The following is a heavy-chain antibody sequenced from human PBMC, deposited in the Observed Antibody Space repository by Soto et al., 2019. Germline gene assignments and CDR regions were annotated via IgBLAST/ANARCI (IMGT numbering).Heavy chain of an antibody. Sequence: PGGSLGLSCAASGFTFSASAMHWVRQASGKGLEWVGRIRSKANNYATAYAASVKGRFTISRDDSKNTAYLQMNSLESEDTAVYYCSRDDSDWFFNWGRGTLVTVSS. CDR2: IRSKANNYAT. CDR1: GFTFSASA. CDR3: SRDDSDWFFN. V-gene: IGHV3-73*01. D-gene: IGHD3-9*01. J-gene: IGHJ4*02.